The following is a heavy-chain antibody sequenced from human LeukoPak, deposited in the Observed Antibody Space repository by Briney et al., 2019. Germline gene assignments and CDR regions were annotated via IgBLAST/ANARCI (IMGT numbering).Heavy chain of an antibody. CDR3: ARDGYSDSSGYDYPPSV. V-gene: IGHV4-59*01. J-gene: IGHJ4*02. CDR2: MSYSGSS. Sequence: SETLSLTCTVSGGSISSYYWSWIRQPPGEGLEWIGYMSYSGSSNYNPSLRSRVTISVDASKKQFSLKLSSVTAADTAVYYCARDGYSDSSGYDYPPSVWGQGTLVTVSS. D-gene: IGHD3-22*01. CDR1: GGSISSYY.